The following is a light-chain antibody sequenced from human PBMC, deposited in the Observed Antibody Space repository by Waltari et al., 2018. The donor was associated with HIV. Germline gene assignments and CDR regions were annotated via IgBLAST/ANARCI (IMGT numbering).Light chain of an antibody. CDR2: AVT. CDR3: LSYTITNTLV. J-gene: IGLJ3*02. CDR1: SSDLGGHYS. Sequence: QSALTQPASVSGSPGQSITISCTGTSSDLGGHYSVSWYQQLPGKAPKLMIYAVTYRPSGVSNRFSGSKSGNTASLTISGLQGEDEADYYCLSYTITNTLVFGGGTKLTVL. V-gene: IGLV2-14*01.